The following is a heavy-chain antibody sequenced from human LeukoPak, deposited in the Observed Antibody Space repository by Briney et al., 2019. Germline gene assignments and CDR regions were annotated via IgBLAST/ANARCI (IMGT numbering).Heavy chain of an antibody. CDR1: GYTFTGYY. CDR2: INPNSGGT. Sequence: GASVNVSCKASGYTFTGYYMHWVRQAPGPGLELMGWINPNSGGTNYAQQFQSRVTITRDTSISTAYMEMSRLRSDDTAVYYCATDGSSPSKIHYYYMDVWGKGTTVTVSS. D-gene: IGHD6-6*01. V-gene: IGHV1-2*02. CDR3: ATDGSSPSKIHYYYMDV. J-gene: IGHJ6*03.